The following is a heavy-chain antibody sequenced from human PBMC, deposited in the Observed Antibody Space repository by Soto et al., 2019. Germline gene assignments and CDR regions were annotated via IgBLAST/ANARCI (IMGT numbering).Heavy chain of an antibody. J-gene: IGHJ6*02. Sequence: SQTLSLTCAISGDSVSSNSAAWNWIRQSPSRGLEWLGRTYYRSKWYNDYAVSVKSRITINPDTSKNQFSLQLNSVTPEDTAVYYCARDPEGMTGKPAYYYGMDVWGQGTTVTVSS. V-gene: IGHV6-1*01. CDR1: GDSVSSNSAA. D-gene: IGHD1-20*01. CDR2: TYYRSKWYN. CDR3: ARDPEGMTGKPAYYYGMDV.